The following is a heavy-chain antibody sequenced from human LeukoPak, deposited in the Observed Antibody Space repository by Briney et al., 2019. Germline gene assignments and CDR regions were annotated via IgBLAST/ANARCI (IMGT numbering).Heavy chain of an antibody. CDR2: ISGNNGNT. J-gene: IGHJ6*02. V-gene: IGHV1-18*01. Sequence: ASVKVSCKASGYSFSSYGISWVRQAPGQGLEWMGWISGNNGNTKYAEKVQGRVTMTTDTSTSTAYMELRSLRSDDTAVYYCAKETQNSYVTGRLPLDVWGQGTTVTVSS. D-gene: IGHD3-10*02. CDR3: AKETQNSYVTGRLPLDV. CDR1: GYSFSSYG.